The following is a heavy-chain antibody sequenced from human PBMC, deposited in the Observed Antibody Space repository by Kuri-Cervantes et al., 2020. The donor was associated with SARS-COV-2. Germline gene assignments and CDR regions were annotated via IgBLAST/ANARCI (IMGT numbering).Heavy chain of an antibody. CDR1: GFTFSSYG. V-gene: IGHV3-30*02. D-gene: IGHD1-26*01. J-gene: IGHJ3*02. CDR2: IRYDGSNK. CDR3: AKGMKVGILAAFDI. Sequence: GGSLRLSCAASGFTFSSYGMHWVRQAPGKGLEWVAFIRYDGSNKYYADSVKGRFTISRDNSKNTLYLQMNSLRAEDTAVYYCAKGMKVGILAAFDIWGQGTMVTVSS.